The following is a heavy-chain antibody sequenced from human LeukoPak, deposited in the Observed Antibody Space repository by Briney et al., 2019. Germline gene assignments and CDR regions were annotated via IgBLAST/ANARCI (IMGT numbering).Heavy chain of an antibody. CDR2: ISWNSGSI. D-gene: IGHD3-3*01. J-gene: IGHJ5*02. V-gene: IGHV3-9*01. Sequence: PGRSLRLSCAASGFTFDDYAMHWVRQAPGKGLEWVSGISWNSGSIGYADSVKGRFTISRDNAKDSLYLQMNSLRAEDTALYYCAKDIIIRSITIFGVAIGNDRWGQGTLVTVSS. CDR3: AKDIIIRSITIFGVAIGNDR. CDR1: GFTFDDYA.